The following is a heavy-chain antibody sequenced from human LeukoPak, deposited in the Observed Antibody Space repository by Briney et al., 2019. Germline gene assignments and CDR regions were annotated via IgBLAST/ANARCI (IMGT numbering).Heavy chain of an antibody. D-gene: IGHD5-24*01. CDR2: IYYSGST. CDR1: GGSISSYY. Sequence: SETLSLTCSVSGGSISSYYWSWIRQPPGKGLAWIGYIYYSGSTNYNPSLKSRVTISVDTSKNQFSLKLSSVTAADTAVYYCATVYNETDAFDIWGQGTMVTVSS. V-gene: IGHV4-59*01. CDR3: ATVYNETDAFDI. J-gene: IGHJ3*02.